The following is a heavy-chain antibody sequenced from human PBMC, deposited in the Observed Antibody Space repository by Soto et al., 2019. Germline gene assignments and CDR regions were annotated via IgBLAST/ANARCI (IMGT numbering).Heavy chain of an antibody. CDR3: VRSVDY. CDR2: INEDGSAK. CDR1: GFTFGSYW. Sequence: GSLRLSCAASGFTFGSYWMSWVRQPPGKGLEWVANINEDGSAKNYVDSVRGRFTISRDNGKSSLYLQMNSLRAEDTAVYYCVRSVDYWGQGTLVTVSS. J-gene: IGHJ4*02. V-gene: IGHV3-7*01.